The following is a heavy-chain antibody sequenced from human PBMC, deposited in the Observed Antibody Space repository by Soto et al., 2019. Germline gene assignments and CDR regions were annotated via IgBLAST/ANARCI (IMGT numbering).Heavy chain of an antibody. D-gene: IGHD1-26*01. CDR3: AKDDGRDGYGMDV. CDR2: ISYDGSNK. J-gene: IGHJ6*02. CDR1: GFTFSSYG. Sequence: HPGGSLRLSCAASGFTFSSYGMHWVRQAPGKGLEWVAVISYDGSNKYYADSVKGRFTISRDNSKNTLYLQMNSLRAEDTAVYYCAKDDGRDGYGMDVWGQGTTVTVSS. V-gene: IGHV3-30*18.